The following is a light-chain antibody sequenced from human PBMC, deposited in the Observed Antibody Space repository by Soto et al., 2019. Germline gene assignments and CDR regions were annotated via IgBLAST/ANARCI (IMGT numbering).Light chain of an antibody. J-gene: IGKJ5*01. V-gene: IGKV1-8*01. Sequence: AIRMTQSPSSLSASTGDRVTISCRASQGISSYLAWYQKKPGKAPKLLIHAASTLQSGVPSRFSGSGSGTDFTLTISSLQPDDFATYYCQQYNTYSTFGQGTRLEIK. CDR1: QGISSY. CDR3: QQYNTYST. CDR2: AAS.